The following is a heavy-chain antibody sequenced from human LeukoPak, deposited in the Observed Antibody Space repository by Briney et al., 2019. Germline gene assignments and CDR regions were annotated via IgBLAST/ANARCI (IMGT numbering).Heavy chain of an antibody. CDR3: ATLAVAGKASA. D-gene: IGHD6-19*01. V-gene: IGHV4-34*01. CDR2: INHSGST. J-gene: IGHJ5*02. CDR1: GGSFSGYY. Sequence: SETLSLTCAVYGGSFSGYYWSWIRQPPGKGLEWIGEINHSGSTNYNPSLKSRVTISVDTSKNQFSLKLSSVTAADTAVYHCATLAVAGKASAWGQGTLVTVSS.